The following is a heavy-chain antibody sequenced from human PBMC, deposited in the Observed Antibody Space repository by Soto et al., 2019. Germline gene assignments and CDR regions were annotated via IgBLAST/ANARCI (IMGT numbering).Heavy chain of an antibody. J-gene: IGHJ6*02. Sequence: QVQLVQSGAEVKKPGASVKVSCKASGYTFTSYGISWVRQAPGQGLEWMGWISAYNGNTNYAQKLQGRVTMNTDTYTRTAYMELRSLRSDETPVYYCARGYSSSWYSRSYYYYGIDVWGQGTTATVS. CDR3: ARGYSSSWYSRSYYYYGIDV. V-gene: IGHV1-18*01. CDR2: ISAYNGNT. CDR1: GYTFTSYG. D-gene: IGHD6-13*01.